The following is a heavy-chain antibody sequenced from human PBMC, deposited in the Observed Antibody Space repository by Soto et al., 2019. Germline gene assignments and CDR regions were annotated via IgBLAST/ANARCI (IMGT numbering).Heavy chain of an antibody. D-gene: IGHD6-19*01. J-gene: IGHJ6*02. CDR2: FDPEDGET. V-gene: IGHV1-24*01. Sequence: ASVKVSCKVSGYTLTELSMHWVRQAPGKGLEWMGGFDPEDGETIYAQKFQGRVTMTEDTSTDTAYMELSSLRSEDTAVYYCATGVSSGWTYYSYYYGMDVWGQGTTVTVSS. CDR1: GYTLTELS. CDR3: ATGVSSGWTYYSYYYGMDV.